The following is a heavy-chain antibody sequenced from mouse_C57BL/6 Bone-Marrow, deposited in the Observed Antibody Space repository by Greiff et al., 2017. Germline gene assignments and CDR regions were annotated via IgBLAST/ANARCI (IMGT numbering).Heavy chain of an antibody. CDR2: IDPSDSYT. D-gene: IGHD1-1*01. Sequence: QVQLQQPGAELVMPGASVKLSCKASGYTFTSYWMHWVKQRPGQGLEWIGEIDPSDSYTNYHQKFKGKSTLTVDKSSSTANMQLSSLTSEDSAVYYCAREDLVRYYFDYWGQGTTLTVSS. J-gene: IGHJ2*01. CDR3: AREDLVRYYFDY. V-gene: IGHV1-69*01. CDR1: GYTFTSYW.